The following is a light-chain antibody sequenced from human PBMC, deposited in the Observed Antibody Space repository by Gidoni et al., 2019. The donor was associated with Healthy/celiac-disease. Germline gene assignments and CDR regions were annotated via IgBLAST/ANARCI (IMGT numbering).Light chain of an antibody. J-gene: IGKJ1*01. CDR2: AAS. CDR3: QQSYSTPWT. V-gene: IGKV1-39*01. Sequence: DIQMTQSPSSLSASVGDRVTLTCRASQSISSYLNWYQQKPGKAPTLLIYAASSLQSGVPSRFSGSGSETDFTLTISSLQPEDFATYHCQQSYSTPWTFGQXTKVEIK. CDR1: QSISSY.